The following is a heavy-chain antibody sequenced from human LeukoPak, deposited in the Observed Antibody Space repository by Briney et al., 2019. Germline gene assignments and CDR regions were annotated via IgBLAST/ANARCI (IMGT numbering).Heavy chain of an antibody. D-gene: IGHD6-13*01. CDR1: GFTFSDYY. CDR3: ARDVRREQQLEPDAFDI. J-gene: IGHJ3*02. CDR2: ISSSGSSI. Sequence: GGSLRLSCAASGFTFSDYYMSWIRQAPGKGLEWVSYISSSGSSIYYADSVKGRFTISRDNAKNSLYLQMNSLRAEDTAVYYCARDVRREQQLEPDAFDIWGQGTMVTVSS. V-gene: IGHV3-11*01.